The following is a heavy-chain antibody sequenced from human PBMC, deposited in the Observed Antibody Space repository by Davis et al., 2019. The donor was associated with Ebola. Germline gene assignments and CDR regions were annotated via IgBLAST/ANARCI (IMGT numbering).Heavy chain of an antibody. CDR2: INHSGST. V-gene: IGHV4-34*01. J-gene: IGHJ4*02. CDR1: GGSFSGYY. Sequence: SETLSLTCAVYGGSFSGYYWSWIRQPPGKGLEWIGEINHSGSTNYNPSLKSRVTISVDTSKNKFSLKLTSVTAADTAVYYCARGHPSLYWGQGTLVTVSS. CDR3: ARGHPSLY.